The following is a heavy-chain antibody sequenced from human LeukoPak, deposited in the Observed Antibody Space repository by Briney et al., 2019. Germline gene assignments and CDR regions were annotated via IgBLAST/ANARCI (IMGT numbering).Heavy chain of an antibody. CDR3: AGSYYYGSGSSDY. V-gene: IGHV4-4*02. CDR2: IYHSGST. Sequence: SETLSLTCAVSGGSISSSNWWSWVRPPPGKGLEWIGEIYHSGSTNYNPSLKSRVTISVDKSKNQFSLKLSSVTAADTAVYYCAGSYYYGSGSSDYWGQGTLVTVSS. J-gene: IGHJ4*02. CDR1: GGSISSSNW. D-gene: IGHD3-10*01.